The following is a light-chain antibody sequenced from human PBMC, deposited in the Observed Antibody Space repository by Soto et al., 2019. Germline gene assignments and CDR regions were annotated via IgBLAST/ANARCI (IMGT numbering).Light chain of an antibody. J-gene: IGLJ2*01. CDR3: QSYHSSLSAVV. Sequence: QSVLTQPPSVSGAPGQTVTISCTGNSSNIGAGYDVHWYQQLPGTAPKLLIYGNNNRPSGVPDRFSGSKSGTSASLAITGLQAEDEADFHCQSYHSSLSAVVFGGGTKLTVL. CDR1: SSNIGAGYD. V-gene: IGLV1-40*01. CDR2: GNN.